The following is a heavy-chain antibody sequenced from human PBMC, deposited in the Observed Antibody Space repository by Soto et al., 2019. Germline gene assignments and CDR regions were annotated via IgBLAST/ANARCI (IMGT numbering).Heavy chain of an antibody. V-gene: IGHV3-23*01. CDR3: ARVQGYYNSGSYNWFDP. CDR1: GFTFSSYV. D-gene: IGHD3-10*01. CDR2: ISGSGGST. Sequence: EGQLLESGGGLVQPGGSQRLSCAASGFTFSSYVMSWVRQAPGKGLEWVSAISGSGGSTYYADSVKGRFTISRDNSNDTLYLQMNSLKGDDTAVYYCARVQGYYNSGSYNWFDPWGQGTLVTVSS. J-gene: IGHJ5*02.